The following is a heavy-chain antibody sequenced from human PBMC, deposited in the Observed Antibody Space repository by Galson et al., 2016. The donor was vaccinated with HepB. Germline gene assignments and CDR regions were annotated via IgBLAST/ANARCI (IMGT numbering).Heavy chain of an antibody. CDR1: GFAFSSYS. Sequence: SLRLSCAASGFAFSSYSVNWVRQAPGKGLEWVSSITYSSSNIYYADSLKGRFTISRDNAKNSLYLQMNSLRAEDTAVYYCARGGPSLAYCDPFDIWGQGTMVTVSS. CDR3: ARGGPSLAYCDPFDI. J-gene: IGHJ3*02. V-gene: IGHV3-21*01. CDR2: ITYSSSNI. D-gene: IGHD3-16*01.